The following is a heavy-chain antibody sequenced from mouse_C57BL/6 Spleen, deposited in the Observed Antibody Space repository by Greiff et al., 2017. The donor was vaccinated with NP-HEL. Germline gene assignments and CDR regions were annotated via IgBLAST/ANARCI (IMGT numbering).Heavy chain of an antibody. J-gene: IGHJ4*01. CDR2: IYPGGGYT. CDR1: GYTFTNYW. CDR3: ARKGGGYDRALYAMDY. Sequence: QVHVKQSGAELVRPGTSVKMSCKASGYTFTNYWIGWAKQRPGHGLEWIGDIYPGGGYTNYNEKFKGKATLTADKSSSTAYMQFSSLTSEDSAIYYCARKGGGYDRALYAMDYWGQGTSVTVSS. V-gene: IGHV1-63*01. D-gene: IGHD2-2*01.